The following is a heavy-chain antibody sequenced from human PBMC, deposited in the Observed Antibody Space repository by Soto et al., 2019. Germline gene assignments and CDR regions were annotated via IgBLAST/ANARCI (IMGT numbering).Heavy chain of an antibody. CDR1: GGSFSGYY. CDR2: INHSGST. Sequence: QVQLQQWGAGLLKPSETLSLTCAVYGGSFSGYYWSWIRQPPGKGLEWIGEINHSGSTNYNPSLKRRVTISVDTSKNQFSLKLSSVTAADTAVYYCARGLSRRTMVRGTQHETNWFDPWGQGTLVTVSS. CDR3: ARGLSRRTMVRGTQHETNWFDP. D-gene: IGHD3-10*01. V-gene: IGHV4-34*01. J-gene: IGHJ5*02.